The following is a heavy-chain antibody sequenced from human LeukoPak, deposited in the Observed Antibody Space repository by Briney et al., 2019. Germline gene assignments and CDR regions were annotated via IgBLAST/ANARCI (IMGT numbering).Heavy chain of an antibody. CDR2: VYTSGTT. Sequence: PSETLSLTCTVSGGSVSSESCYWTWIRQTAGKGLEWIGRVYTSGTTNYNPSLRSRATISIDTSKNQFSLKLNSVTAADTAVYYCARGPNYPSPSPFDYWGQGTLVTVSS. J-gene: IGHJ4*02. V-gene: IGHV4-61*02. CDR3: ARGPNYPSPSPFDY. CDR1: GGSVSSESCY. D-gene: IGHD5-24*01.